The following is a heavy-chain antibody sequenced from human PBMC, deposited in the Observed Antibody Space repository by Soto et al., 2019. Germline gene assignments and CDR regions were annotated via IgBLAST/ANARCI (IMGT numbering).Heavy chain of an antibody. D-gene: IGHD3-9*01. CDR3: ARVERDDDILTGYYGWYFDL. Sequence: SETLSLTCTVSGGSISSSSYYWGWIRQPPGKGLEWIGSIYYSGSTYYNPSLKSRVTISVDTSKNQFSLKLSSVTAADTAVYYCARVERDDDILTGYYGWYFDLWGRGTLVTVSS. CDR1: GGSISSSSYY. J-gene: IGHJ2*01. V-gene: IGHV4-39*01. CDR2: IYYSGST.